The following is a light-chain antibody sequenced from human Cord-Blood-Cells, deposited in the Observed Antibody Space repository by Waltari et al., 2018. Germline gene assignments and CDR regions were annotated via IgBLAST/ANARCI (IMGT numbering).Light chain of an antibody. J-gene: IGLJ2*01. CDR3: QAWDSSNVV. V-gene: IGLV3-1*01. Sequence: SYELTQPPSVSVSPGQTASITCSGDTLGAKYACWYQQKPGQSPLLVIHQDSKRPSRLPERFSGSNSGNTATRTIGGTQAMDEADYYCQAWDSSNVVFGGGTKLTVL. CDR2: QDS. CDR1: TLGAKY.